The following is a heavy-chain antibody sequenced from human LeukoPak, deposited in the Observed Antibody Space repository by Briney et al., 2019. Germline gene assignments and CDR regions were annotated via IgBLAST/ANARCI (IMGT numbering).Heavy chain of an antibody. CDR2: ISYDGSNN. CDR1: GFTFSSYA. V-gene: IGHV3-30-3*01. J-gene: IGHJ4*02. Sequence: PGGSLRLSCAASGFTFSSYAMHWVRQAPGKGLEWVAVISYDGSNNYYADSVKGRFTISRDNSKNTLYLQMNSLRAEDAAVYYCARAWSSGWYGLDYWGQGTLVTVSS. D-gene: IGHD6-19*01. CDR3: ARAWSSGWYGLDY.